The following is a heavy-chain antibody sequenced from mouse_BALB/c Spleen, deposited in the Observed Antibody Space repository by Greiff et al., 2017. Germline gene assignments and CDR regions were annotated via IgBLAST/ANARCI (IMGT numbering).Heavy chain of an antibody. CDR3: ASYGSSLAWFAY. Sequence: QVQLKESGPGLVAPSQSLSITCTVSGFSLTSYGVHWVRQPPGKGLEWLGVLWAGGSTNYNSALMSRLSISKDNSKCQVFLKMNSLQTDDTAMYYCASYGSSLAWFAYWGQGNLVTVSA. CDR1: GFSLTSYG. CDR2: LWAGGST. V-gene: IGHV2-9*02. J-gene: IGHJ3*01. D-gene: IGHD1-1*01.